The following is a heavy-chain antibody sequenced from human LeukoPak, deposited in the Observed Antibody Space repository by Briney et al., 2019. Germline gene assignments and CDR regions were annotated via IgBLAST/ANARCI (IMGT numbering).Heavy chain of an antibody. Sequence: SVKVSCKTSGYTFTGYYMHWVRQAPGQGLEWMGWINPNRGGTNYAQKFQGRVTMTRDTSISTAYMELTRLRSDDTAGYYCARYSSGWYFDLWGRGTLVTVSS. CDR2: INPNRGGT. D-gene: IGHD6-19*01. CDR1: GYTFTGYY. V-gene: IGHV1-2*02. J-gene: IGHJ2*01. CDR3: ARYSSGWYFDL.